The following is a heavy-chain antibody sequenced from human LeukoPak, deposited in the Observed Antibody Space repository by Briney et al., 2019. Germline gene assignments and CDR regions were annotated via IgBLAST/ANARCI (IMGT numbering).Heavy chain of an antibody. J-gene: IGHJ4*02. D-gene: IGHD4-23*01. Sequence: ASVKVSCKASGYTFTGYYMHWVRQAPGQGLEWMGWINPNSGGTNYAQKFQGRVTMTRDTSISTAYMELSRLRSDDTAVYYCARAPGVLVPDYGGNSHEIGVIDYWGQGTLVTVSS. CDR3: ARAPGVLVPDYGGNSHEIGVIDY. CDR2: INPNSGGT. V-gene: IGHV1-2*02. CDR1: GYTFTGYY.